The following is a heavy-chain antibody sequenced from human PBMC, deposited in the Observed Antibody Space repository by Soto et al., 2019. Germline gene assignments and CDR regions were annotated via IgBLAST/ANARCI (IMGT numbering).Heavy chain of an antibody. J-gene: IGHJ5*02. V-gene: IGHV1-8*01. CDR3: ARLKQDYAVA. Sequence: QVQLVQSGAEVKKPGASVKVSCKASGYTFTSYDINWVRLATGQGLEWMGWMNPNSGNTAYAQKFQGRVTMTRNTSIRTAYMEMSSLRSADTAVYYCARLKQDYAVAWGQGTLVTVSS. D-gene: IGHD3-16*01. CDR1: GYTFTSYD. CDR2: MNPNSGNT.